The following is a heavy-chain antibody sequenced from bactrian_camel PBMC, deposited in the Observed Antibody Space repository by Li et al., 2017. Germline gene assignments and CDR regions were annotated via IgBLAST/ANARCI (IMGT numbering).Heavy chain of an antibody. CDR3: AAAGSHLGTCIRPFNY. V-gene: IGHV3S53*01. CDR1: VFNDGAHC. J-gene: IGHJ4*01. D-gene: IGHD6*01. CDR2: IDPHGFI. Sequence: HVQLVESGGGLVQPGGSLRLSCAASVFNDGAHCMGWFRQGPGKEREEVATIDPHGFINVADSVKDRFILGKDNAKKSLYLQMRSLKIEDTGTYYCAAAGSHLGTCIRPFNYWGQGTQVTVS.